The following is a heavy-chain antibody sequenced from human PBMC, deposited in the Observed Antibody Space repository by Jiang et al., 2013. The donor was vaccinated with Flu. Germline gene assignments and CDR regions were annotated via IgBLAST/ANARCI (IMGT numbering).Heavy chain of an antibody. CDR1: GGSISSYY. D-gene: IGHD3-10*01. V-gene: IGHV4-4*07. CDR2: IYTSGST. Sequence: GPGLVKPSETLSLTCTVSGGSISSYYWSWIRQPAGKGLEWIGRIYTSGSTNYNPSLKSRVTISVDTSKTQFSLNLSSATAADTAAYYCARHPNYFGSGSYYKDIWFFDLWG. CDR3: ARHPNYFGSGSYYKDIWFFDL. J-gene: IGHJ2*01.